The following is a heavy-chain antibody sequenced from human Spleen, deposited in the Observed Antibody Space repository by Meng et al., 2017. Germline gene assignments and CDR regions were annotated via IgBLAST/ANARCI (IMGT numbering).Heavy chain of an antibody. CDR3: ASGTPGRSYCDY. D-gene: IGHD2-15*01. V-gene: IGHV1-18*01. Sequence: QVQLVQSGAEVKKPGASVKVSCKASGYTFTDYGINWVRQSPGQGLEWMGWISGFNSDTNYAQKLQGRVTMTTDTSTNTAYMELRSLTSDDTAVYYCASGTPGRSYCDYWGQGTLVTVSS. J-gene: IGHJ4*02. CDR2: ISGFNSDT. CDR1: GYTFTDYG.